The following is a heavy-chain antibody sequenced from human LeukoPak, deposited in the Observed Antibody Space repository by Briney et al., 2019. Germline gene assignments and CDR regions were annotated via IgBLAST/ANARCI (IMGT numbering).Heavy chain of an antibody. Sequence: PSETLSLTCTVSGGSISSSSYYWGWIRQPPGKGLEWIGTIYYSGSTYYNPSLKSRVTISVDTSKNQFSLKLSSVTAADTAVYYCASVTMVRGVSFDPWGQGTLVTVSS. CDR1: GGSISSSSYY. V-gene: IGHV4-39*01. D-gene: IGHD3-10*01. CDR2: IYYSGST. CDR3: ASVTMVRGVSFDP. J-gene: IGHJ5*02.